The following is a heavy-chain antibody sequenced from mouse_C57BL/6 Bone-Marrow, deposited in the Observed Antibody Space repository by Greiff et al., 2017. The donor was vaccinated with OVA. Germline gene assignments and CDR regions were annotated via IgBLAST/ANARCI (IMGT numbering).Heavy chain of an antibody. CDR3: AREIYYGSSYPFAY. V-gene: IGHV5-12*01. J-gene: IGHJ3*01. Sequence: DVQLVESGGGLVQPGGSLKLSCAASGFTFSDYYMYWVRQTPEKRLEWVAYISNGGGSTYYPDTVKGRFTISRDNAKNTLYLQMSRLKSEDTAMYYCAREIYYGSSYPFAYWGQGTLVTVSA. CDR2: ISNGGGST. CDR1: GFTFSDYY. D-gene: IGHD1-1*01.